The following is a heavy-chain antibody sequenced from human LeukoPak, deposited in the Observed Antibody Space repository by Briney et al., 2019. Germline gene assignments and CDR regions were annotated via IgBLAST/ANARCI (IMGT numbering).Heavy chain of an antibody. CDR2: ISGSGGST. CDR3: AEWLWGLYYFDY. V-gene: IGHV3-23*01. J-gene: IGHJ4*02. CDR1: GFTFSSYG. Sequence: GGSLRLSCAASGFTFSSYGMSWDRQAAGKGLQWVSAISGSGGSTYYADSVKGRFTISRDNSKNTLYLQMNSLRAEDTAVYYCAEWLWGLYYFDYWGQGTLVTVSS. D-gene: IGHD5-18*01.